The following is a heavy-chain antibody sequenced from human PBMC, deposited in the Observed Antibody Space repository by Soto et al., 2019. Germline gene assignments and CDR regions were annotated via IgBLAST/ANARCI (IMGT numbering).Heavy chain of an antibody. CDR3: ANSVTNIPTDFDY. CDR2: ISGSGGST. V-gene: IGHV3-23*01. D-gene: IGHD2-21*02. J-gene: IGHJ4*02. Sequence: PGGSLRLSCAASGLTFSSYAMSWVRQAPGKGLEWVSAISGSGGSTYYADSVKGRFTISRDNSKNTLYLQMNSLRAEDTAVYYCANSVTNIPTDFDYWGQGTLVTVSS. CDR1: GLTFSSYA.